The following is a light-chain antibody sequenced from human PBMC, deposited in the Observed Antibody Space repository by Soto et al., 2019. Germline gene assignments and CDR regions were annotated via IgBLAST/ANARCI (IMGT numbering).Light chain of an antibody. CDR3: QVWDSSSDHRGV. Sequence: SYELTQPHSVSVAPGKTARITCGGNNIGSKSVHWYQQKPGQAPVLVIYYDSDRPSGIPERFSGSNSGNTATLTISRVEAGDEADYYCQVWDSSSDHRGVFGTGTKVTVL. CDR2: YDS. V-gene: IGLV3-21*04. CDR1: NIGSKS. J-gene: IGLJ1*01.